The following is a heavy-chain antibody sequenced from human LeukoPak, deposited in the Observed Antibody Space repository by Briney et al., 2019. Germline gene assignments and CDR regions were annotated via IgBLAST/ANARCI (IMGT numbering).Heavy chain of an antibody. CDR3: ARDRAKTHFDY. CDR2: IWNDGSNQ. V-gene: IGHV3-33*01. J-gene: IGHJ4*02. D-gene: IGHD4/OR15-4a*01. CDR1: GLTFSYHG. Sequence: GGSLRLSCAASGLTFSYHGMHWARQTPGKGLEWVAFIWNDGSNQYYADSVKDRFTISRDNSRNTLYLQMNGLRAEDTAVYYCARDRAKTHFDYWGRGTLVIVSS.